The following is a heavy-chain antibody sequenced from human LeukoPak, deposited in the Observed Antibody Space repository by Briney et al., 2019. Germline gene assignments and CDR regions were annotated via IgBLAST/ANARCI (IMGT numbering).Heavy chain of an antibody. CDR2: IRYDGSRK. D-gene: IGHD1-1*01. V-gene: IGHV3-30*02. Sequence: PGGSLRLSCAASGFIFSSYGMHWVRQAPDRGLEWVAFIRYDGSRKYYADSVKGRFTISRDNSKNTLYLQMNSLRAEDTAMYYCASPNWNDGAFDIWGQGTMVTVSS. J-gene: IGHJ3*02. CDR3: ASPNWNDGAFDI. CDR1: GFIFSSYG.